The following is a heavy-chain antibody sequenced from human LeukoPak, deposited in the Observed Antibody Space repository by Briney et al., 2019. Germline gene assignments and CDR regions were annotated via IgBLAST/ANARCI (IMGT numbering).Heavy chain of an antibody. D-gene: IGHD3-10*01. Sequence: ASVKVSCKASGYTFTGYYMHWVRQAPGQGLEWMGWINPNSGGTNYAQKFQGRVTMTRDTSISTVYMELSRLRSDDTAVYYCATYGSGSYPNYYYGMDVWGQGTTVTVSS. CDR2: INPNSGGT. CDR3: ATYGSGSYPNYYYGMDV. CDR1: GYTFTGYY. V-gene: IGHV1-2*02. J-gene: IGHJ6*02.